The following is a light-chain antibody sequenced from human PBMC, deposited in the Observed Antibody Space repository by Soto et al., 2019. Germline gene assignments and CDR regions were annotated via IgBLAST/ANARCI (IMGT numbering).Light chain of an antibody. J-gene: IGKJ1*01. V-gene: IGKV3-15*01. Sequence: EIVMTQSPATLYVSPGERASLSCRASQSVSSNLAWYQQKPGQAPRLLIYGASIRATGIPARFSGSGSGTEFTLSISSLQSEDFAVYYGQQYNNWPPRGTFGQGTKVEIK. CDR1: QSVSSN. CDR3: QQYNNWPPRGT. CDR2: GAS.